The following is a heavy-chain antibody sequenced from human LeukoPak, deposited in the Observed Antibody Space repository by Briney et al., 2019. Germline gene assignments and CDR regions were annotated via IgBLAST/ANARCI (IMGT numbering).Heavy chain of an antibody. Sequence: GESLRLSCSASGFTFSGYAMHWVRQAPGKGLEHVSVIVSTGGSTYYADSVKGRFTISRDNSKNTLYLQMSSLRAEDTAVCYCVKSYSSSWYAFDIWGQGTMVTVSS. J-gene: IGHJ3*02. V-gene: IGHV3-64D*06. CDR3: VKSYSSSWYAFDI. CDR2: IVSTGGST. CDR1: GFTFSGYA. D-gene: IGHD6-13*01.